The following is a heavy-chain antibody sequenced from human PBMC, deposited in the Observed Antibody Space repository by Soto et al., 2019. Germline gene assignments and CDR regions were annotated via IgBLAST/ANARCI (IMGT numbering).Heavy chain of an antibody. J-gene: IGHJ3*02. Sequence: ASVKVSCKVSGYTLTELSMHWVRQAPGKGLEWMGGFDPEDGETIYAQKFQGRVTMTEDTSTDTAYMELSSLRSEDTAVYYCATDRLYSSSWFLQTYAFDIFGQGTMVTFSS. CDR3: ATDRLYSSSWFLQTYAFDI. CDR1: GYTLTELS. V-gene: IGHV1-24*01. D-gene: IGHD6-13*01. CDR2: FDPEDGET.